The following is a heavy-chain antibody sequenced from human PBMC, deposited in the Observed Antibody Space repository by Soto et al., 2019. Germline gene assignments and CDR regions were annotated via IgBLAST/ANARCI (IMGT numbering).Heavy chain of an antibody. D-gene: IGHD3-16*01. CDR1: GYTFTSYD. V-gene: IGHV1-8*01. Sequence: QVQLVQSGAEVKKPGASVKVSCKASGYTFTSYDINWVRQATGQGLEWMGWMNPNSGNTGYAQKFQGRVTMTRNTSISTAYMELSSLRSEDTAVYYCARGRWAAGGPYYYYGMDVWGQGTTVTVSS. J-gene: IGHJ6*02. CDR2: MNPNSGNT. CDR3: ARGRWAAGGPYYYYGMDV.